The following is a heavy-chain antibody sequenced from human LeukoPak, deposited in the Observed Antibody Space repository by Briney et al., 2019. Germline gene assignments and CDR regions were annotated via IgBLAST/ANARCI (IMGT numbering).Heavy chain of an antibody. CDR1: GFSFSNYW. J-gene: IGHJ4*02. CDR2: IHSDGSST. CDR3: ARDYNRGWRTDYFGD. D-gene: IGHD6-19*01. V-gene: IGHV3-74*01. Sequence: GGSLRLSCAASGFSFSNYWMYWVRQAPGKGLVWVSRIHSDGSSTSYADSVKGRFTISRDNAKNTLYLQMNSLRADDTAVYYCARDYNRGWRTDYFGDWGQGTLVTVSS.